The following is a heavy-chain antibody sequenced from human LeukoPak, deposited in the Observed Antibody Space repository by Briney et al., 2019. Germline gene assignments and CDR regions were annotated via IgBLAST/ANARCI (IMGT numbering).Heavy chain of an antibody. Sequence: GGSLRLSCAASGFSFSRAWMSWVRQAPGKGLEWVANIKEDGSENYYADSVKGRFAISKDNAKNSLFLQMNSLRAEDTAMYYCAKRAAAGNNVYYGMDVWGQGTTVTVSS. CDR3: AKRAAAGNNVYYGMDV. J-gene: IGHJ6*02. D-gene: IGHD6-13*01. V-gene: IGHV3-7*01. CDR2: IKEDGSEN. CDR1: GFSFSRAW.